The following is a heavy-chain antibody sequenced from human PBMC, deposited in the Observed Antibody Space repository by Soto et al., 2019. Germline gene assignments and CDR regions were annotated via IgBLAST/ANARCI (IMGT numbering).Heavy chain of an antibody. CDR2: IYHTGNA. Sequence: SETLSLTCTVSGGSISSYYWSWIRQPPGKGLEWIGSIYHTGNAYYNPSLKSRVTISVDTSKNQFSLKLTSVTAADAALYYCARDFFDSSDYTTNWFDPWGQGTLVTVSS. CDR3: ARDFFDSSDYTTNWFDP. CDR1: GGSISSYY. V-gene: IGHV4-59*05. D-gene: IGHD3-22*01. J-gene: IGHJ5*02.